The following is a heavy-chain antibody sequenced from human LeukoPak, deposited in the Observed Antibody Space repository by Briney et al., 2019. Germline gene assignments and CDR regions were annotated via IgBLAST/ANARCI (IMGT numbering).Heavy chain of an antibody. D-gene: IGHD3-10*01. J-gene: IGHJ4*02. CDR1: GGSISSYY. Sequence: SETLSLTCTVSGGSISSYYWSWIRLPPGKGLEWIGYIYYSGSTNYNPSLKSRVTISVDTSKNQFSLKLSSVTAADTAVYYCARDGGYGSGSALWGQGTLITVSS. CDR2: IYYSGST. CDR3: ARDGGYGSGSAL. V-gene: IGHV4-59*01.